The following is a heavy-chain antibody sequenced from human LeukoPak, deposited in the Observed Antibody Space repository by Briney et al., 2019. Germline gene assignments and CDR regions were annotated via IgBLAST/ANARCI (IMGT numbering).Heavy chain of an antibody. Sequence: SETLSLTCAVPGGPFSGYFWSWIRQSSGKGLEWIGEIHNSGTTNYNPSLNSRVTISEDTSKNQFYLNLSSVTAADTAVYYCARRYYYNLGSFPFDFWGQGTLVTVSS. CDR3: ARRYYYNLGSFPFDF. CDR2: IHNSGTT. J-gene: IGHJ4*02. D-gene: IGHD3-10*01. V-gene: IGHV4-34*01. CDR1: GGPFSGYF.